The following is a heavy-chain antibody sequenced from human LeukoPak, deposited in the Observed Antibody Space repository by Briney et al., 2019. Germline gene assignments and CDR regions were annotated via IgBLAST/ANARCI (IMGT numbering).Heavy chain of an antibody. V-gene: IGHV1-2*06. J-gene: IGHJ4*02. D-gene: IGHD3-22*01. CDR3: ARYYYYDSSGYPDY. Sequence: ASVKVSCKASGYTFTGYYMHWVRQAPGQGLEWMGRINPNSGGTNYAQKFQGRVTMTRDTSISTAYMELSRLRSDDTAVYYCARYYYYDSSGYPDYWGQGTLVTVSP. CDR2: INPNSGGT. CDR1: GYTFTGYY.